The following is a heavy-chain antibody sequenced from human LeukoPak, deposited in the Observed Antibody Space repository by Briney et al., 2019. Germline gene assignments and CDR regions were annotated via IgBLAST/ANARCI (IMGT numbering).Heavy chain of an antibody. J-gene: IGHJ3*02. V-gene: IGHV4-38-2*01. CDR2: IYHSGST. Sequence: PSETLSLTCAVSGYSISSGYYWGWIRQPPGKGLEWIGSIYHSGSTYYNPSLKSRVTISVDTSKNQFSLKLSSVTAADTAVYYCARGYCSSTSCYVEDAFDIWGQGTMVTVSS. CDR3: ARGYCSSTSCYVEDAFDI. CDR1: GYSISSGYY. D-gene: IGHD2-2*01.